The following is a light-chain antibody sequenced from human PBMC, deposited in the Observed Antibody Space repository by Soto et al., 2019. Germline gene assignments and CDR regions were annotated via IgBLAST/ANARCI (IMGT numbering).Light chain of an antibody. V-gene: IGKV3D-20*02. J-gene: IGKJ5*01. Sequence: EIVLTQSQGTRSLSPGEIATLSCGAIQTFSSVHLAWYQQKPGQAPRLFIYGASSRATGIPDRFSGSGSGTDFTLTISSLEPEDFAVYYCQQRSNWPPEITFGQGTRLEIK. CDR2: GAS. CDR3: QQRSNWPPEIT. CDR1: QTFSSVH.